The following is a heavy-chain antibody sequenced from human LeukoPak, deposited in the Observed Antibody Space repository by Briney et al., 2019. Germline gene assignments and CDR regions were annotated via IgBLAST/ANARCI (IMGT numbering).Heavy chain of an antibody. CDR3: ASYLTSIPSGMDV. Sequence: GGSLRLSCAASGFTFNTYSMNWVRQAPGKGLEWVSSSSSSSSYIYYADSVKGRFTISRDNAKNSLYLQMNSLRAEDTAVYYCASYLTSIPSGMDVWGQGATVTVSS. CDR1: GFTFNTYS. V-gene: IGHV3-21*01. J-gene: IGHJ6*02. CDR2: SSSSSSYI. D-gene: IGHD2/OR15-2a*01.